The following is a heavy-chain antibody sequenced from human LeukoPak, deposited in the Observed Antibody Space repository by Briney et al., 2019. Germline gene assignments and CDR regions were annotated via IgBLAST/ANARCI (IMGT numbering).Heavy chain of an antibody. CDR3: ARRHGYSSGWGHVDYFDY. J-gene: IGHJ4*02. V-gene: IGHV5-51*01. CDR2: IYPGDSDT. Sequence: RGESLKISCKGSGYSFTSYWIGWVRQMPGKGLEWMGIIYPGDSDTRYSPSFQGQVTISADKSISTAYLQWSSLKASDTAMYYCARRHGYSSGWGHVDYFDYWGQGTLVTVSS. CDR1: GYSFTSYW. D-gene: IGHD6-19*01.